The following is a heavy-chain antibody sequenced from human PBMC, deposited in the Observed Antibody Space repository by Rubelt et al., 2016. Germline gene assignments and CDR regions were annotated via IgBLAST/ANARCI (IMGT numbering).Heavy chain of an antibody. CDR2: INTNTRNP. CDR1: GYTFTSYA. V-gene: IGHV7-4-1*04. J-gene: IGHJ4*02. Sequence: VQLVQSGAEVKKPGASVKVSCKASGYTFTSYAMNWVRQAPGQGLEWMGWINTNTRNPTYEQGFTGRFVFSLEKSVGMAYLKIGSRKAEDNAGYDCARDKYSSSFIDYWGQGTLVTVSS. CDR3: ARDKYSSSFIDY. D-gene: IGHD6-6*01.